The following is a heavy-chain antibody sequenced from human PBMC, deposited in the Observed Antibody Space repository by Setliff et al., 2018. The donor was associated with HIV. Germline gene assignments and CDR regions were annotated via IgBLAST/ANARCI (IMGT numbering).Heavy chain of an antibody. CDR2: INSDGSTT. V-gene: IGHV3-74*01. J-gene: IGHJ3*02. D-gene: IGHD6-19*01. CDR1: GFTFNSYW. CDR3: VRDKWLVPDTFDI. Sequence: GGSLRLSCAASGFTFNSYWMRWVRQVPGKGLVWVSFINSDGSTTGYADSVKGRFTISRDNAKNSLYLQMNSLRAEDMALYYCVRDKWLVPDTFDIWGQGTMVTVSS.